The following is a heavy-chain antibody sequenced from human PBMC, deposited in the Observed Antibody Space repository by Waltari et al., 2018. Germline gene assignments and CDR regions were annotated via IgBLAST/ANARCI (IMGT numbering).Heavy chain of an antibody. D-gene: IGHD6-19*01. CDR3: AKCEMYDSGWCAFFRY. V-gene: IGHV3-23*01. Sequence: DVRLSESGGGLAPPGGSLRLPSVASEFTLSHRAIGWVRQAPGKGLEWVSALVRSGFGTHYADSVKGRFAISRDNAKNTLYLQMNSLRAEDTAVYYCAKCEMYDSGWCAFFRYWGQGTLVTVSS. CDR1: EFTLSHRA. CDR2: LVRSGFGT. J-gene: IGHJ4*02.